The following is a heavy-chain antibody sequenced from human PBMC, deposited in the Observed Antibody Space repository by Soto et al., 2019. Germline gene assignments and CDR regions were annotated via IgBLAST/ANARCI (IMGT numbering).Heavy chain of an antibody. D-gene: IGHD2-8*01. CDR2: MNPNSGNT. CDR3: ARGSIVLMVYAIYYYYYXMDV. CDR1: GYTFTSYD. Sequence: ASVKVSCKASGYTFTSYDINWVRQATGQGXEWMGWMNPNSGNTGYAQKFQGRVTMTRNTSISTAYMELSSLRSEDTAVYYCARGSIVLMVYAIYYYYYXMDVWGQGTTVTVSS. V-gene: IGHV1-8*01. J-gene: IGHJ6*02.